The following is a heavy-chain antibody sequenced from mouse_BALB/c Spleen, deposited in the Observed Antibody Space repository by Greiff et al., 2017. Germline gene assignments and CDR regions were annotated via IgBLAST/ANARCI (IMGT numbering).Heavy chain of an antibody. CDR2: ISSGGST. CDR1: GFTFSSYA. D-gene: IGHD1-1*01. V-gene: IGHV5-6-5*01. CDR3: ARGGTTVVATGPFAY. Sequence: EVKVVESGGGLVKPGGSLKLSCAASGFTFSSYAMSWVRQTPEKRLEWVASISSGGSTYYPDSVKGRFTISRDNARNILYLQMSSLRSEDTAMYYCARGGTTVVATGPFAYWGQGTLVTVSA. J-gene: IGHJ3*01.